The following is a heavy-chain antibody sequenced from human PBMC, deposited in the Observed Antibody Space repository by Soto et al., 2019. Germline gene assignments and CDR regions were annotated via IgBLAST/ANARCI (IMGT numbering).Heavy chain of an antibody. V-gene: IGHV4-34*01. Sequence: GKGLEWIGEINHSGSTNYNPSLKSRVTISVDTSKNQFSLKLSSVTAADTAVYYCARGGGYSGYDRPIDYWGQGTLVTVSS. D-gene: IGHD5-12*01. CDR3: ARGGGYSGYDRPIDY. J-gene: IGHJ4*02. CDR2: INHSGST.